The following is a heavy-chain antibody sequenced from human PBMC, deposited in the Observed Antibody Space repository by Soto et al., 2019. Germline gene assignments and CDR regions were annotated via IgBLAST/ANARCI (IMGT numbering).Heavy chain of an antibody. CDR1: GGSISSYY. V-gene: IGHV4-59*01. CDR2: IYYSGNT. Sequence: SETLSLTCTVSGGSISSYYWSWIRQPPGKGLEWIGYIYYSGNTNYNPSLKSRVTISVDTSKNQFSLKLSSVTAADTAVYYCARRYGASFDYWGQGTLVTVSS. D-gene: IGHD4-17*01. CDR3: ARRYGASFDY. J-gene: IGHJ4*02.